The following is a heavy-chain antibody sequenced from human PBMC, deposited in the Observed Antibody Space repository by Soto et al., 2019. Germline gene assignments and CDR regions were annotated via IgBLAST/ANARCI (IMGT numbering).Heavy chain of an antibody. CDR3: ARLRAYYGEDYMDV. V-gene: IGHV1-2*04. D-gene: IGHD3-10*01. CDR1: GYTFTGYY. Sequence: ASVKVSCKASGYTFTGYYMHWVRQAPGQGLEWMGWINPNSGGTNYAQKFQGWVTMTRDTSISTAYMELSRLRSDDTAVYYCARLRAYYGEDYMDVWGKGTTVTVSS. CDR2: INPNSGGT. J-gene: IGHJ6*03.